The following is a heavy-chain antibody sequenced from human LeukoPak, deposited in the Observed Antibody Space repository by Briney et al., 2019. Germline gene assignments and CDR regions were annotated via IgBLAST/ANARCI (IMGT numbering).Heavy chain of an antibody. D-gene: IGHD2-8*01. CDR2: INPNGGGT. J-gene: IGHJ4*02. V-gene: IGHV1-2*02. CDR3: ARGLAVLDIDY. CDR1: GYTFTDYY. Sequence: GSVKVSCKASGYTFTDYYIHWVRRAPGQGLEWMGWINPNGGGTNYPQKFQGRVTMTRDTSISTAYMDLSRLRSDDTAVYYCARGLAVLDIDYWGQGTLVTVSS.